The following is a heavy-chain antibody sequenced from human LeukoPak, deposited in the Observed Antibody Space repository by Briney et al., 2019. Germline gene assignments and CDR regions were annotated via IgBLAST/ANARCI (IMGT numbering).Heavy chain of an antibody. V-gene: IGHV4-34*01. J-gene: IGHJ4*02. CDR1: GGSFSGYY. CDR2: INHSGST. Sequence: SETLSLTCAVYGGSFSGYYWSWIRQPPGKGLEWIGEINHSGSTNYNPSLKSRVTISVDTSKNQFSLKLSSVTAADTAVYYCARVLAQYYYDSSGYYYRGYFDYWGQGTLVTVSS. CDR3: ARVLAQYYYDSSGYYYRGYFDY. D-gene: IGHD3-22*01.